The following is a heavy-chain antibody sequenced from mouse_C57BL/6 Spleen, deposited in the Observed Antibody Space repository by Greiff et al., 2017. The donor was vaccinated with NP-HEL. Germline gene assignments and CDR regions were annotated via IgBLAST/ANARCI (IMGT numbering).Heavy chain of an antibody. CDR2: IDPSDSYT. V-gene: IGHV1-50*01. CDR3: ARWDVAWFAY. D-gene: IGHD4-1*01. Sequence: QVQLQQPGAELVKPGASVKLSCKASGYTFTSYWMQWVKQGPGQGLEWIGEIDPSDSYTNYNQKFKGKATLTVDTSSSTAYMQLSSLTSEDSAVYYCARWDVAWFAYWGQGTLVTVSA. J-gene: IGHJ3*01. CDR1: GYTFTSYW.